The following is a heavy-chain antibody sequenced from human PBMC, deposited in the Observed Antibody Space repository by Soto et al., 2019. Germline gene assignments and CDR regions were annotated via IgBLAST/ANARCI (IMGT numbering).Heavy chain of an antibody. D-gene: IGHD3-10*01. V-gene: IGHV3-7*01. CDR1: GFTFSSYW. CDR3: ARRPRGSRVWYFDL. J-gene: IGHJ2*01. Sequence: GGSLRLSCAASGFTFSSYWMSWVRQAPGKGLEWVANIKQDGSEKYYVDSVKGRFTISRDNAKNSLYLQMNSLRAEDTAVYYCARRPRGSRVWYFDLWGRGTLVTVSS. CDR2: IKQDGSEK.